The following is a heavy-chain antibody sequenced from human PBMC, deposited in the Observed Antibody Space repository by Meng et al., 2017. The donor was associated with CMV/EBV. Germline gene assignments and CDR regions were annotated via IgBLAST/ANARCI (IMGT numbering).Heavy chain of an antibody. V-gene: IGHV3-23*01. CDR2: ISSSGGST. J-gene: IGHJ4*02. CDR1: GFTFSDYY. Sequence: GESLKISCAASGFTFSDYYMNWVRQAPGKGLEWVSSISSSGGSTYYADSVKGRFTISRDNSKNTLYLQMNSLRAEDTAVYYCAKDLGVYSSSSIDYWGQGTLVTVSS. CDR3: AKDLGVYSSSSIDY. D-gene: IGHD6-6*01.